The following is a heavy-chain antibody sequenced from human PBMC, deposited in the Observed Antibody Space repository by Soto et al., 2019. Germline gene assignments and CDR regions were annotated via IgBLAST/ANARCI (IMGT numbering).Heavy chain of an antibody. V-gene: IGHV4-59*01. J-gene: IGHJ4*02. Sequence: QVQLQESGPGLVKPSETLSLTCTVSGGSISSYYWSWIRQPPGKGLEWIGYIYYSGSTNYNPSLKSRVTISVDTSKNQFSLKLSSVTAADTAVYYWAGADDYGDFMFDYWGQGTLVTVSS. CDR3: AGADDYGDFMFDY. CDR1: GGSISSYY. D-gene: IGHD4-17*01. CDR2: IYYSGST.